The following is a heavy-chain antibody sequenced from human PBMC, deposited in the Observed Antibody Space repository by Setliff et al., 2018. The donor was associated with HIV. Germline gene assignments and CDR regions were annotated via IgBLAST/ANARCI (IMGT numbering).Heavy chain of an antibody. D-gene: IGHD7-27*01. CDR3: ARQFSNSFDS. V-gene: IGHV1-2*02. CDR2: ISPDNANT. CDR1: GYSFTNYH. J-gene: IGHJ4*02. Sequence: ASVKVSCKASGYSFTNYHMHWVRQAPGQGLEWMGWISPDNANTRISQRFRGSVTMTRDTSINAAYLDLSGLTSDDTAFYYCARQFSNSFDSWGRGTLVTVSS.